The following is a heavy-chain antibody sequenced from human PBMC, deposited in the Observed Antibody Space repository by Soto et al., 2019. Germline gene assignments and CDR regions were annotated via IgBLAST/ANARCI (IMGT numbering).Heavy chain of an antibody. CDR1: GGTFSSYA. J-gene: IGHJ4*02. CDR3: ARGGPENDY. Sequence: QVQLVQSGAEVKKPGSSVKVSCKSSGGTFSSYALSWVRQAPGQGLEWMGGIIPMSGATNYAQKFQGRVTFTADESTNTAYLELTSLRSEDTAWYYCARGGPENDYWGQGTLVTVSS. D-gene: IGHD1-26*01. CDR2: IIPMSGAT. V-gene: IGHV1-69*12.